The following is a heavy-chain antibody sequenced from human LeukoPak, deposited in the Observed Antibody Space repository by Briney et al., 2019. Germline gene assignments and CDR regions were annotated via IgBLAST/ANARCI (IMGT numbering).Heavy chain of an antibody. CDR1: GFTFSSYG. V-gene: IGHV3-33*08. CDR2: MLYGGTNK. J-gene: IGHJ4*02. Sequence: HPGGSLRLSCAASGFTFSSYGMHWVRQAPGKGLEWVAVMLYGGTNKYYADSVKGRFTISSDNSQNTLYLQMNSLRVEDTAVYHCARVFKGRYYFDYWGQGTLVTVSS. CDR3: ARVFKGRYYFDY.